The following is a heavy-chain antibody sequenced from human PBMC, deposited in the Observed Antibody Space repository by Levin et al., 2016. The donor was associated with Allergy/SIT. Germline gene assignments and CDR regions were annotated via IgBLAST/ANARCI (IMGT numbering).Heavy chain of an antibody. CDR3: ARLIAARGFLYYGMDV. CDR2: ISSSSSTI. Sequence: VRQAPGKGLEWVSYISSSSSTIYYADSVKGRFTISRGNAKNSLYLQMNSLRAEDTAVYYCARLIAARGFLYYGMDVWGQGTTVTVSS. D-gene: IGHD6-6*01. V-gene: IGHV3-48*01. J-gene: IGHJ6*02.